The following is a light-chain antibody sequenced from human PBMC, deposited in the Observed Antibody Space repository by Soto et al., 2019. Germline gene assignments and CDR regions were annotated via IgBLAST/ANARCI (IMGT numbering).Light chain of an antibody. V-gene: IGKV1-27*01. CDR2: AAS. CDR3: QKYDGAPLT. J-gene: IGKJ4*01. CDR1: QDINIY. Sequence: DIQMTQSPSSLSASVGDRVTITCRVGQDINIYLAWYQQKPGKVPKLLISAASTLQSGVPSRFSGSGSGTDFTLTISSLQPEDGATYYCQKYDGAPLTFGGGTKVEIK.